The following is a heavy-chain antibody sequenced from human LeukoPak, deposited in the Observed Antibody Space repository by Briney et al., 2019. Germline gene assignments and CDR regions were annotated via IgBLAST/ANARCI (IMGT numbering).Heavy chain of an antibody. V-gene: IGHV3-7*01. CDR2: IKQDGSEK. CDR3: ARVLDSLDTHADY. Sequence: GGSLRLTCAASGFTFSSYWMSWVRQAPGKGLEWVANIKQDGSEKYYVDSVKGRFTISRDNAKNSLYLQMNSLRAEDTAVYYCARVLDSLDTHADYWGQGTLVTVSS. D-gene: IGHD3-9*01. CDR1: GFTFSSYW. J-gene: IGHJ4*02.